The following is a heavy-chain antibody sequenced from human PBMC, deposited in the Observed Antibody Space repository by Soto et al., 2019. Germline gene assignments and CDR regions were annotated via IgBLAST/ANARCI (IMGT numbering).Heavy chain of an antibody. J-gene: IGHJ5*01. CDR1: GYTFTTYY. V-gene: IGHV1-46*01. CDR3: ARDFHTSFYSSCSEYRVDP. CDR2: INPSGGST. D-gene: IGHD6-13*01. Sequence: GASVKVSCKASGYTFTTYYMHWVRQAPGQGLEWMGIINPSGGSTSYAQKFQGRVTMTRDTSTSTVYMELRSLRSEDTAVYYCARDFHTSFYSSCSEYRVDPWGQGTLVTVSS.